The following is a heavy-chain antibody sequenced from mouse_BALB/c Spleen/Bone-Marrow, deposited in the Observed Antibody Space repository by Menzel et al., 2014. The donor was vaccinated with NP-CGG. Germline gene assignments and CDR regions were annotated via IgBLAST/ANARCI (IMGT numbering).Heavy chain of an antibody. CDR1: GFNIKDYY. Sequence: EVQLQQSGAELVRPGALVKLSCKATGFNIKDYYMHWVIQRPEQGLEWIGWIDPENGNTIYDPKFQGKASITADTPSNTAYLQLSSLTSEDTAVYYCARRYGSSFDYWGQGATLTVSS. CDR2: IDPENGNT. V-gene: IGHV14-1*02. CDR3: ARRYGSSFDY. D-gene: IGHD1-1*01. J-gene: IGHJ2*01.